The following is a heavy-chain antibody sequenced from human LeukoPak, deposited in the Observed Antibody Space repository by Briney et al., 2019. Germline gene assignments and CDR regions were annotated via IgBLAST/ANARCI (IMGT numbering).Heavy chain of an antibody. CDR3: ASIPLLWFGELFPDY. CDR2: ISSSGSTI. Sequence: PGGSLRLSCAASGFTFSDYYMSWIRQAPGKGLEWVSYISSSGSTIYYADSVKGRFTISRDNAKNSLYLQMNSLRAEDTAVYYCASIPLLWFGELFPDYWGKRTLVTVSS. CDR1: GFTFSDYY. D-gene: IGHD3-10*01. J-gene: IGHJ4*02. V-gene: IGHV3-11*04.